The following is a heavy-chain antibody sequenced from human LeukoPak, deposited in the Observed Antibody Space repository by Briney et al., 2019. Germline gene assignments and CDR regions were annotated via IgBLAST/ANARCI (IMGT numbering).Heavy chain of an antibody. Sequence: TSETLSLTCTVSGGSISSSSYYWGWIRQPPGKGLEWIGSIYYSGSTYYNPSLKSRVTISVDTSKNQFSLKLSSVTAADTAVYYCARDLTTVIAFDYWGQGTLVTVSS. CDR2: IYYSGST. CDR1: GGSISSSSYY. V-gene: IGHV4-39*02. J-gene: IGHJ4*02. CDR3: ARDLTTVIAFDY. D-gene: IGHD4-11*01.